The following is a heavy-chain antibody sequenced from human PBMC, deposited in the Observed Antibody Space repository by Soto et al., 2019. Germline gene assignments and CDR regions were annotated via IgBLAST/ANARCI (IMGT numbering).Heavy chain of an antibody. V-gene: IGHV4-39*01. D-gene: IGHD3-9*01. Sequence: SETLSLTCSVSGDFISNTTYYWAWVRQAPGKGLEWVGSIYFSGSGTSHYNPSLKSRVTISVDTSKNQFSLKLTSVTAADTAVYYCASPPYGVLPGYWGQGTLVTVSS. CDR1: GDFISNTTYY. CDR2: IYFSGSGTS. J-gene: IGHJ4*02. CDR3: ASPPYGVLPGY.